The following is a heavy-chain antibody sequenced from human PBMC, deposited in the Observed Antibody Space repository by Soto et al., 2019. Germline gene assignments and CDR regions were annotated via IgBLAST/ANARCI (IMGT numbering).Heavy chain of an antibody. CDR3: AIDTTDLGRGVINHDYYYYGSDV. J-gene: IGHJ6*04. D-gene: IGHD3-10*01. V-gene: IGHV3-30-3*01. CDR1: GFTFISYA. Sequence: GGSLRLSCAASGFTFISYAMHWVRQAPGKGLEWVAVISYDGSNKYYADSVKGRFTIPRDNSKNTLYLQINSPRAEATAVYYCAIDTTDLGRGVINHDYYYYGSDVWGKGTTVTVSS. CDR2: ISYDGSNK.